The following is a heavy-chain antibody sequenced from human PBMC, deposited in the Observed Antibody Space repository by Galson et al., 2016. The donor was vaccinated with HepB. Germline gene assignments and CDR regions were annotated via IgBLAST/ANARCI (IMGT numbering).Heavy chain of an antibody. Sequence: SLRPSCSASGFPFSRYGMHWVRQAPGKGLEWVALIWSDGSNKYYADSVKGRFTIPRDNSKNTAYLQMNSLRAEDRAVYYCAREAGIAAAATYDYWGQGTLVTVSS. V-gene: IGHV3-33*01. CDR1: GFPFSRYG. J-gene: IGHJ4*02. CDR3: AREAGIAAAATYDY. D-gene: IGHD6-13*01. CDR2: IWSDGSNK.